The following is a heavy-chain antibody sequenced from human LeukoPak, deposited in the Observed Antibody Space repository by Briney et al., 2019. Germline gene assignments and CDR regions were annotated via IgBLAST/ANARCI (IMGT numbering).Heavy chain of an antibody. CDR3: ASLGRDY. V-gene: IGHV4-34*01. Sequence: SETLSLTCAVYGGSFSGYYWSWIRQPPGKGLEWIGEINHSGSTNYNPSLKSRVTISVDTSKNQFSLKLSSVTAADTAVYYCASLGRDYWGQGTLVTVSS. CDR2: INHSGST. J-gene: IGHJ4*02. CDR1: GGSFSGYY.